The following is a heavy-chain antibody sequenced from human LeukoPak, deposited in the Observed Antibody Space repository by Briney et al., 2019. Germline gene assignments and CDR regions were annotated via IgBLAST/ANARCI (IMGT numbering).Heavy chain of an antibody. D-gene: IGHD6-6*01. CDR3: ARDGVSSSPDFDY. CDR2: IKYDGSEK. Sequence: GGSLRLSXGASGFTFGGYWMYWVRQAPGKGLEWVANIKYDGSEKNYVDSVKGRFTISRDNAKNSLYLQMSSLRAEDTAVYYCARDGVSSSPDFDYWGQGTLVTVSS. J-gene: IGHJ4*02. V-gene: IGHV3-7*01. CDR1: GFTFGGYW.